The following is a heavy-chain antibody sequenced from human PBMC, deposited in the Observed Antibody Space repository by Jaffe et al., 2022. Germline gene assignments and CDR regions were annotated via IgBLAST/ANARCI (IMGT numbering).Heavy chain of an antibody. CDR1: GGSISSGSYY. CDR3: ARDYRFGADP. CDR2: IYTSGST. D-gene: IGHD3-10*01. V-gene: IGHV4-61*02. Sequence: QVQLQESGPGLVKPSQTLSLTCTVSGGSISSGSYYWSWIRQPAGKGLEWIGRIYTSGSTNYNPSLKSRVTISVDTSKNQFSLKLSSVTAADTAVYYCARDYRFGADPWGQGTLVTVSS. J-gene: IGHJ5*02.